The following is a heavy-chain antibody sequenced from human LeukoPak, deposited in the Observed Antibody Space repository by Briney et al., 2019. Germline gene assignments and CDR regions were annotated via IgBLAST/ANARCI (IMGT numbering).Heavy chain of an antibody. CDR1: GYSFTSYW. CDR3: ARLYYGEDIDY. Sequence: GESMIICCKGSGYSFTSYWISWVRQMPGKGLEWMGRIDPSDSYTNFSPSFQGHVTISADKSISTAYLQWSSLKASDTAMYYCARLYYGEDIDYWIQATLVTVSS. V-gene: IGHV5-10-1*01. J-gene: IGHJ4*02. D-gene: IGHD4-17*01. CDR2: IDPSDSYT.